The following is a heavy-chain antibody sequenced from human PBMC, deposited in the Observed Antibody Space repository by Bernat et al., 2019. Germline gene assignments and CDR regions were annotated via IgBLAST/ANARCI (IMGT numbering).Heavy chain of an antibody. J-gene: IGHJ4*02. D-gene: IGHD5-12*01. CDR2: VRYDGSNK. Sequence: QVQLVESGGGVVQPGGSLRLSCAASGFTFTSYGMHWIRPAPGKGLAWVAFVRYDGSNKYYSDSVKGRFTISKDNSKNALYLQMNSLRAEDTAVYYCAKGESGMVATYWGQGTLVTVSS. CDR1: GFTFTSYG. CDR3: AKGESGMVATY. V-gene: IGHV3-30*02.